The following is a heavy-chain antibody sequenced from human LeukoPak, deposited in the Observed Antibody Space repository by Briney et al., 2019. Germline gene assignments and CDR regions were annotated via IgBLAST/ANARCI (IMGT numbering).Heavy chain of an antibody. V-gene: IGHV1-24*01. J-gene: IGHJ5*02. CDR3: ATVWATMVRGVNFNWFDP. CDR2: FDPEDGET. CDR1: GYTLTELS. D-gene: IGHD3-10*01. Sequence: ASVKVSCKVSGYTLTELSMHWVRQAPGKGLEWMGGFDPEDGETIYAQKFQGRVTMTEDTSTDTAYMELSSLRSEDTAVYYCATVWATMVRGVNFNWFDPWGQGTLVTASS.